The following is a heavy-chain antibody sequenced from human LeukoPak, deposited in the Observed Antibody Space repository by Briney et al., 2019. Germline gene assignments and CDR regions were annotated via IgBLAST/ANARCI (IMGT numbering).Heavy chain of an antibody. Sequence: PGGSLRLSCAASGFSFSNYAMSWVRQAPGKGLEWVSIINASGGRTSYADSVKGRFSISRDNSKNTLNLQMNTLRAEDTAVYYCAKLSGIATTDKNYFDSWGQGTLVTVSS. V-gene: IGHV3-23*01. CDR2: INASGGRT. CDR3: AKLSGIATTDKNYFDS. CDR1: GFSFSNYA. D-gene: IGHD6-13*01. J-gene: IGHJ4*02.